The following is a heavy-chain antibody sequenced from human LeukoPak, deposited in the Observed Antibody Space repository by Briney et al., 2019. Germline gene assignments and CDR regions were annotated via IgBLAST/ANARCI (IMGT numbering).Heavy chain of an antibody. D-gene: IGHD1-26*01. CDR2: MNASGGSA. CDR1: GYTFTRYY. Sequence: ASVKVSCKASGYTFTRYYIHWVRQAPGQGREWMGIMNASGGSASYAQKFQGRVTMTRDTSTSTVYMELSSLRSEDTAVYYCARDSSGSYYGQYDYWGQGTLVTVSS. V-gene: IGHV1-46*01. J-gene: IGHJ4*02. CDR3: ARDSSGSYYGQYDY.